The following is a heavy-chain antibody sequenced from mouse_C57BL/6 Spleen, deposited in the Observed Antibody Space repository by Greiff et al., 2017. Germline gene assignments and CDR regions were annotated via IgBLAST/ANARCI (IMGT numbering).Heavy chain of an antibody. J-gene: IGHJ3*01. D-gene: IGHD2-2*01. CDR1: GFTFSDYY. CDR2: INYDGSST. V-gene: IGHV5-16*01. CDR3: ARDGYDVKFAY. Sequence: EVKLMESEGGLVQPGSSMKLSCTASGFTFSDYYMAWVRQVPEKGLEWVANINYDGSSTYYLDSLKSRFIISRDNAKNILYLQMSSLKSEDTATYYWARDGYDVKFAYWGQGTLVTVSA.